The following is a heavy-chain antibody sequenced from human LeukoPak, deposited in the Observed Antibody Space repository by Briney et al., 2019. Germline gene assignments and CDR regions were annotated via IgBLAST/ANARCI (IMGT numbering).Heavy chain of an antibody. D-gene: IGHD6-6*01. V-gene: IGHV3-53*01. J-gene: IGHJ2*01. CDR3: ASRRKALAARGYFDL. Sequence: GGSLRLSCAASGFTVSSNYMSWVRQAPGKGLEWVPVIYSGGSTYYADSVKGRFTISRDNSKNTLYLQMNSLRAEDTAVYYCASRRKALAARGYFDLWGRGTLVTVSS. CDR1: GFTVSSNY. CDR2: IYSGGST.